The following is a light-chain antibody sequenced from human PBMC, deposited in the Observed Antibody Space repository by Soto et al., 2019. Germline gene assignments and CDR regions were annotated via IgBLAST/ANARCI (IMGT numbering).Light chain of an antibody. J-gene: IGLJ2*01. CDR2: DVS. V-gene: IGLV2-14*01. CDR1: SSDVGGYNY. CDR3: SSYTSSSTLV. Sequence: SALTQPASVSGSPGQSITLSCTGTSSDVGGYNYVSWYQQHPGKAPKLMIYDVSNRPPGVSNRFSGSKSGNTAPLTISGLQAEDEADYYCSSYTSSSTLVFGGGTKVTVL.